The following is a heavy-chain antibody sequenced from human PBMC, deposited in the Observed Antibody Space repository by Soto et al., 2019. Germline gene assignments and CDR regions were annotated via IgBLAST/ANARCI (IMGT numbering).Heavy chain of an antibody. Sequence: ASVKVSCKASGYNFRNFGMSWVRQAPGQGLEWMGWIGAYHGKTNYAQKFRDRVTMSTDTSTTTVHMELRSLTSDDTAVYYCARDWEPTQSLNCFDPWGQGTQVTVSS. CDR1: GYNFRNFG. CDR3: ARDWEPTQSLNCFDP. D-gene: IGHD1-1*01. V-gene: IGHV1-18*01. CDR2: IGAYHGKT. J-gene: IGHJ5*02.